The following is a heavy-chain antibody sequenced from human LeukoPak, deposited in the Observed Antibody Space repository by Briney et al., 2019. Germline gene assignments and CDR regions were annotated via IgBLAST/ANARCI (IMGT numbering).Heavy chain of an antibody. D-gene: IGHD3-10*01. V-gene: IGHV3-74*01. CDR1: RFSFRLDW. CDR3: TTGIGNYYYY. J-gene: IGHJ4*02. CDR2: VKSEGSDT. Sequence: TLRLSSAASRFSFRLDWMDWVREVPGEGLVWVYRVKSEGSDTIYADSVKGRFTISRDNAKNTLYLQMDSLRAEDTAVYYCTTGIGNYYYYWGQGTLVTVAS.